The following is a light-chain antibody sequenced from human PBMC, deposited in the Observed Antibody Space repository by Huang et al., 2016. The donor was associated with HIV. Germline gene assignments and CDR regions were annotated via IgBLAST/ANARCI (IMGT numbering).Light chain of an antibody. CDR3: QQYKNWPLT. CDR2: GAS. J-gene: IGKJ4*01. Sequence: EIVMTQSPATLSVSPGERATLSCRASESVSSNLAWYHQKPGQLPRLLMYGASTRATGIPGRFSGSGSGTEFTLTISSLQSEDFAVYYCQQYKNWPLTFGGGTKVEIK. CDR1: ESVSSN. V-gene: IGKV3-15*01.